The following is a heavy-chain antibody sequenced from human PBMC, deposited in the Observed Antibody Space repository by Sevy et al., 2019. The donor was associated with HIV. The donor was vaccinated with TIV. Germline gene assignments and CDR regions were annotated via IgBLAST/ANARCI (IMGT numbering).Heavy chain of an antibody. J-gene: IGHJ5*02. CDR3: ARAPPVRSGDDSLNWLDP. D-gene: IGHD5-12*01. CDR1: GGSISAYY. CDR2: IYYTGST. Sequence: SETLSLTCTVSGGSISAYYWNWLRQPPGKGLEYIGDIYYTGSTYYNPSLKSRVTISVDTSKNQFSLNLRSVTAVDTAVYYCARAPPVRSGDDSLNWLDPWGQRILVTVSS. V-gene: IGHV4-59*12.